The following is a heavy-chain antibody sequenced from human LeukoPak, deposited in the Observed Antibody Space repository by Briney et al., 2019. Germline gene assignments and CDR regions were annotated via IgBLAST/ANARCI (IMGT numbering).Heavy chain of an antibody. Sequence: SETLSLTCTVSGGSISSSSYYWGWIRQPPGKGLEWIGSIYYSGSTYYNPSLKSRVTISVDTSKNQFSLKLSSVTAADTAVYYCARQRSRDGYSSSWWLPDYWGQGTLVTVSS. CDR1: GGSISSSSYY. CDR2: IYYSGST. CDR3: ARQRSRDGYSSSWWLPDY. V-gene: IGHV4-39*01. D-gene: IGHD6-13*01. J-gene: IGHJ4*02.